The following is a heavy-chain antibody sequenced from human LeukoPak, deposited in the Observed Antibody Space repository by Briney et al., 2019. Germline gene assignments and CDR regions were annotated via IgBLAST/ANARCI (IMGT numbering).Heavy chain of an antibody. CDR3: ARVNVYYYYYMDV. V-gene: IGHV4-31*03. CDR1: GGSISSGGYY. J-gene: IGHJ6*03. CDR2: IYYSGST. Sequence: PSQTLSLTCTVSGGSISSGGYYWSWIRQHPGKGLEWIGYIYYSGSTYYNPSLKSRVTISVDTSKNQFSLKLSSVTAADTAVYYCARVNVYYYYYMDVWDKGTTVTVSS.